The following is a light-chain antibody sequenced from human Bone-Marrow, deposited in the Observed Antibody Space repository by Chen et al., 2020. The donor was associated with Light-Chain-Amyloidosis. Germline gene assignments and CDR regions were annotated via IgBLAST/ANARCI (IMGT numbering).Light chain of an antibody. CDR1: DLPTKY. CDR2: RDT. V-gene: IGLV3-25*03. J-gene: IGLJ2*01. Sequence: SYELTQPPLVSVSPGQTARITCSGDDLPTKYAYWYHQKPGQAPVLVIHRDTERPSGISERFSGSSSGTTATLTISGVQAEDEADYHCQSADSSGTYEVIFGGGTKLTVL. CDR3: QSADSSGTYEVI.